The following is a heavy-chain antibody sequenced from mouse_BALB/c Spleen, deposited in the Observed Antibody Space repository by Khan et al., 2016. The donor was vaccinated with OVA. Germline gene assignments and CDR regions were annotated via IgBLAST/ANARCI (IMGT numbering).Heavy chain of an antibody. V-gene: IGHV3-2*02. CDR1: GYSITSDYA. J-gene: IGHJ2*01. CDR3: ARVYGGDFDY. Sequence: EVKLIESGPGLVKPSQSLSLTCTVTGYSITSDYAWNWIRRFPGNKLEWMGYISYSGNTNYNPTLKSRISITRDKSTNQFFLQLNSVTTEDTATYYCARVYGGDFDYWGQGTTLTVSS. D-gene: IGHD2-10*02. CDR2: ISYSGNT.